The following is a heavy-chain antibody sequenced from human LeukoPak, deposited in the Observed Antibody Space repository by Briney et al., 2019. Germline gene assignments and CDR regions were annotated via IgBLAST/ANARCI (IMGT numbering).Heavy chain of an antibody. Sequence: SETLSLTCTVSGGSISSYYWSWVRQPPGKGLEWIGYIYYSGSTSYKPSLKSRVTISVDTSKNQFSLKLRSVTAADTAVYYCARGRTYYDILTGFPPFDYWGKGTLVTVSS. CDR1: GGSISSYY. CDR2: IYYSGST. D-gene: IGHD3-9*01. V-gene: IGHV4-59*01. CDR3: ARGRTYYDILTGFPPFDY. J-gene: IGHJ4*02.